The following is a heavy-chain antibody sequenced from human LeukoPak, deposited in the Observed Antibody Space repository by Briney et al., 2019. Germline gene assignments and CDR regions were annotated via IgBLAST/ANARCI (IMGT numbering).Heavy chain of an antibody. CDR1: GFTFSSYS. CDR2: ISSSSSYI. J-gene: IGHJ5*02. V-gene: IGHV3-21*01. CDR3: ARDSSIAVAGTGFDH. D-gene: IGHD6-19*01. Sequence: GGSLRLSCAASGFTFSSYSMNWVRQAPGKGLEWVSSISSSSSYIYYADSVKGRFTISRDNAKNSLYLQMNSLRAEDTAVYYCARDSSIAVAGTGFDHWGQGTLVTVSS.